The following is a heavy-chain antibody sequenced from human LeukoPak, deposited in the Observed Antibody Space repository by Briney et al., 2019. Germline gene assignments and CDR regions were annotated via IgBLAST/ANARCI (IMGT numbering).Heavy chain of an antibody. V-gene: IGHV4-39*07. CDR3: ARSSYDILTGYPDAFDI. Sequence: PSETLSLTCTVSGGSISSTTYYWVWIRQPPGKGLEWIGSLSYSGSTYYNPSLKSRVTISVDTSKNQFSLKLSSVTAADTAVYYCARSSYDILTGYPDAFDIWGQGTMVTVSS. J-gene: IGHJ3*02. CDR2: LSYSGST. D-gene: IGHD3-9*01. CDR1: GGSISSTTYY.